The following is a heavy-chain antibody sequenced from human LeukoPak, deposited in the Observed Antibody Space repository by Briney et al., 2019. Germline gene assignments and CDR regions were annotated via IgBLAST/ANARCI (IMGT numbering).Heavy chain of an antibody. J-gene: IGHJ4*02. V-gene: IGHV1-8*01. CDR3: ARGRTITIFGVVMVRHYDY. Sequence: ASVKVSCKASGYTFTSYDINWVRQATGQGPEWMGWMNPNSGNTGYAQKFQGRVTMTRNTSISTAYMELSSLRSEDTAVYYCARGRTITIFGVVMVRHYDYWGQGTLVTVSS. CDR1: GYTFTSYD. CDR2: MNPNSGNT. D-gene: IGHD3-3*01.